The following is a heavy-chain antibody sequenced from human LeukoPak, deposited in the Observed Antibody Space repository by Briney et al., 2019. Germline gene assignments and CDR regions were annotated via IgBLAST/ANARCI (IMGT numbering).Heavy chain of an antibody. CDR3: VKGLSYHFEY. J-gene: IGHJ4*02. Sequence: QPGGSLRLSCATSGFTFSSYGMHWVRQAPGKGLEWVAFTQYDGSNSYYADSLKGRFTSSRDNSKNTLYLQMNSLRAEDTAVYYCVKGLSYHFEYWGQGTLVTVSS. CDR1: GFTFSSYG. D-gene: IGHD1-26*01. V-gene: IGHV3-30*02. CDR2: TQYDGSNS.